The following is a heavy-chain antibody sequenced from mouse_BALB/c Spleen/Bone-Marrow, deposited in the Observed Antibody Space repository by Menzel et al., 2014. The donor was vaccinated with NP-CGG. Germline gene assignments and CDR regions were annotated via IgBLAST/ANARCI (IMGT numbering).Heavy chain of an antibody. D-gene: IGHD1-1*01. J-gene: IGHJ2*01. Sequence: LMESGPELVKPGASVKISCKASGYTFTDYYINWVKQKPGQGLERIGWIYPGSGNTEYNEKVKGKATLTVDTSSSTAYMQLSSLTSEDTTVYFCARESLIVSVAATGLDYWGQGTTLTVSS. CDR3: ARESLIVSVAATGLDY. CDR2: IYPGSGNT. V-gene: IGHV1-84*02. CDR1: GYTFTDYY.